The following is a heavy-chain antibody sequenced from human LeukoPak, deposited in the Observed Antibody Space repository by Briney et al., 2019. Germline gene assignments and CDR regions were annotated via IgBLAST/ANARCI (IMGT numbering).Heavy chain of an antibody. CDR3: ARDGGTDTHDWYFDL. D-gene: IGHD3-16*01. V-gene: IGHV3-20*04. CDR2: INWNGGST. CDR1: GFTFDDYG. J-gene: IGHJ2*01. Sequence: GGSLRLSCAASGFTFDDYGMSWVRHAPGKGLEWVSGINWNGGSTGYADSVKGRFTISTDNAKKTLYLKMNSLRAEDTAVYYCARDGGTDTHDWYFDLWGRGTQVTVSS.